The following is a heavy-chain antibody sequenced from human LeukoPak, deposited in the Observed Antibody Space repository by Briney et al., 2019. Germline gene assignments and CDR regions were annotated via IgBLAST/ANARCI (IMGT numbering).Heavy chain of an antibody. CDR1: DGSFSGYY. D-gene: IGHD2-2*02. J-gene: IGHJ3*02. CDR3: ARGGDIVVVPAAILRAFDI. Sequence: SETLSLTCAVYDGSFSGYYWSWIRQPPGKGLEWIGEINHSGSTNYNPSLKSRVTISVDTSKNQFSLKLSSVTAADTAVYYCARGGDIVVVPAAILRAFDIWGQGTMVTVSS. V-gene: IGHV4-34*01. CDR2: INHSGST.